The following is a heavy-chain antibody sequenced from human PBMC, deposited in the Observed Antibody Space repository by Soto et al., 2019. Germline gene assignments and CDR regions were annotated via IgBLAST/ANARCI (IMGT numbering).Heavy chain of an antibody. CDR1: GGSISSYY. V-gene: IGHV4-59*01. CDR2: IYYSGST. Sequence: SETLSLTCTVSGGSISSYYWSWIRQPPGKGLEWIGYIYYSGSTNYNPSLKSRVTISVDTSKNQFSLKLSSVTAADTAVYYCARAVERGVKSWGQGTLVTVSS. CDR3: ARAVERGVKS. J-gene: IGHJ5*02. D-gene: IGHD3-10*01.